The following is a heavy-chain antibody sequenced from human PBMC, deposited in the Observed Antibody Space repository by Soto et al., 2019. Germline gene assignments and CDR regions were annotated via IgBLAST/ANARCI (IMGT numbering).Heavy chain of an antibody. D-gene: IGHD2-8*01. V-gene: IGHV3-23*01. J-gene: IGHJ4*02. CDR3: AKGSHLVVLMVYAAFDY. CDR1: GFTFSSYA. Sequence: GGSLRLSCAASGFTFSSYAMSWVRQAPGKGLEWVSAISGSGGSTYYADSVKGRFTISRDNSKNTLYLQMNSLRAEDTAVYYCAKGSHLVVLMVYAAFDYWGQGTLVTVSS. CDR2: ISGSGGST.